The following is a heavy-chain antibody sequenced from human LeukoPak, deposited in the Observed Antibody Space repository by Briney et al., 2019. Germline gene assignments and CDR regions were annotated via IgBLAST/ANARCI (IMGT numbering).Heavy chain of an antibody. D-gene: IGHD5-18*01. CDR2: IVPILGIA. Sequence: ASAKVSCKASGGTFNNYAISWVRQAPGQGLEWMGRIVPILGIANYAQEFQGRLIITADKATSSAYMELSSLRSEDTAVYYCARDQGDNSYGYYAIWYAFDVWGQGTMVTVPS. CDR1: GGTFNNYA. V-gene: IGHV1-69*04. J-gene: IGHJ3*01. CDR3: ARDQGDNSYGYYAIWYAFDV.